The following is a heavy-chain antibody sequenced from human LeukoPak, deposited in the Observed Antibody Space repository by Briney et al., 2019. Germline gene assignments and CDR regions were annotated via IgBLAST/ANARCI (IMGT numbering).Heavy chain of an antibody. CDR2: IYHSGST. CDR3: ARGVDY. D-gene: IGHD2-8*01. Sequence: SETLSLTCTVSGYSISSGYYWGWIRQPPGKGLEWIGNIYHSGSTYYNPSLKSRVTISVDTSKNQFSLKLSSVTAADTAVYYCARGVDYWGQGTLVTVSS. CDR1: GYSISSGYY. J-gene: IGHJ4*02. V-gene: IGHV4-38-2*02.